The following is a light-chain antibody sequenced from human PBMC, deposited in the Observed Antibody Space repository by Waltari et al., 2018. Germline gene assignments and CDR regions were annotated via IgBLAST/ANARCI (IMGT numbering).Light chain of an antibody. CDR3: SSYISSSTLEL. J-gene: IGLJ2*01. CDR1: SSDVGTYNY. CDR2: DVS. V-gene: IGLV2-14*03. Sequence: QSALTQPASVSGSPGQSITISCTGTSSDVGTYNYVSWYQQHPGKAPKLMIFDVSIRPSVVSNRFSGSKSGSTASLTISGLQAEDEADYYCSSYISSSTLELFGGGTSLTVL.